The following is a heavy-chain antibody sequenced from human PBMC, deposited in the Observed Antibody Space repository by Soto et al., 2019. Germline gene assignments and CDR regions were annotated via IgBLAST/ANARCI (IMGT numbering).Heavy chain of an antibody. J-gene: IGHJ6*02. D-gene: IGHD2-2*01. CDR2: IYYSGST. CDR3: ARLNGYCISSSCHGHYAMDV. V-gene: IGHV4-39*01. Sequence: SETLSLTCNVSGGSISSSSYYWGWIRQPPGKGLEWIGSIYYSGSTYYNPSLKSRVTISVDTSKNQFSLKLSSVTAADTAVYYCARLNGYCISSSCHGHYAMDVWGQGTTVTVSS. CDR1: GGSISSSSYY.